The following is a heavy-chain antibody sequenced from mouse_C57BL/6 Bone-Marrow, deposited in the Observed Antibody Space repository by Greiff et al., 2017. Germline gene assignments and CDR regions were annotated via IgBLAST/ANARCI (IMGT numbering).Heavy chain of an antibody. J-gene: IGHJ2*01. D-gene: IGHD4-1*01. V-gene: IGHV1-55*01. Sequence: VQLQQPGAELVKPGASVKISCKASGYAFTSYWMTWVKQRPGQGLEWIGDIYPTSGRTNYNEKFKGKAILTVDTSSNTAYMQLSSLTSEDSAVFYCARSGPLGRSFDYWGQGTTLTVSS. CDR3: ARSGPLGRSFDY. CDR1: GYAFTSYW. CDR2: IYPTSGRT.